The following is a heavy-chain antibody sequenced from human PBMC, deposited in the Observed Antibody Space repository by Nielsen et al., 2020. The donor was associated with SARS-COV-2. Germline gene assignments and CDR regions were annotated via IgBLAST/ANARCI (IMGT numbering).Heavy chain of an antibody. CDR2: ISYDGSNK. J-gene: IGHJ3*01. D-gene: IGHD3-22*01. Sequence: PGKGLEWVAVISYDGSNKYYADSVKGRFTISRDNSKNTLYLQMNSLRAEDTAVYYCARGCDYYDSSGLVWGQGTMVTVSS. CDR3: ARGCDYYDSSGLV. V-gene: IGHV3-33*05.